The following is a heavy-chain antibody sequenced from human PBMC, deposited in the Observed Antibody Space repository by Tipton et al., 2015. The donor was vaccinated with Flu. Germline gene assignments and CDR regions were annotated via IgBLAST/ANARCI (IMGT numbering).Heavy chain of an antibody. CDR1: GASMKKSNHY. D-gene: IGHD3-16*02. V-gene: IGHV4-39*07. Sequence: TLSLTCSVSGASMKKSNHYWGWIRQPPGKGLEWIGGIYFSGTPYYSPSLESRVTISEDTSKNQFSLTVIGVTAADTAMYYCASGSRDTRDAFDIWGQGTMVTASS. CDR3: ASGSRDTRDAFDI. J-gene: IGHJ3*02. CDR2: IYFSGTP.